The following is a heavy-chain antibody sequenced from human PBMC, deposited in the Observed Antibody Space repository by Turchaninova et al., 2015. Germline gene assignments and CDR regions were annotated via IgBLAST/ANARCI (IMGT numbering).Heavy chain of an antibody. V-gene: IGHV4-59*02. CDR2: FTYGGAT. CDR1: GASVDSFP. J-gene: IGHJ4*02. Sequence: QVQLQESGPGVVNTSETLSVTCPGSGASVDSFPWCWLRQPPGKGLEWIGCFTYGGATKYHPSLRSRLTMSLDTSKNQFSLKLKSVTAADTAAYYCARETSPGGWLSFDYWGQGTLITVSS. D-gene: IGHD6-19*01. CDR3: ARETSPGGWLSFDY.